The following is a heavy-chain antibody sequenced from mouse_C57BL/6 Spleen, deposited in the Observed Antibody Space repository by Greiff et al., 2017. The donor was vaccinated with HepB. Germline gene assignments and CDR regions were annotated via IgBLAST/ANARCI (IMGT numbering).Heavy chain of an antibody. D-gene: IGHD1-1*01. CDR2: TNPTNGRT. CDR3: ARIKKIVATYFDY. V-gene: IGHV1S81*02. J-gene: IGHJ2*01. Sequence: VQLQQSGAELVKAGASVKMSCKASGYTFTSYWMHWVKQRLGQGLEWFAETNPTNGRTYYNEKFKSKATLTVAKSSSTAYMLLSGPTCEDSAVYYCARIKKIVATYFDYWGQGTTRTVSS. CDR1: GYTFTSYW.